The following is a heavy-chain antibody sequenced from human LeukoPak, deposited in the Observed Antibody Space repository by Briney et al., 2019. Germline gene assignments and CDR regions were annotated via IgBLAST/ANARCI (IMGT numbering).Heavy chain of an antibody. CDR1: GGSISSYY. CDR3: ARGRNNYYSGMDV. V-gene: IGHV4-59*01. Sequence: SETLSLTCTVSGGSISSYYGNWIRHPPGEGREWIGYIYYSGSTNYNPSLKSRVTISVDTPKTQFSLKLSSVTAANTAVYYCARGRNNYYSGMDVWGQGTTVTVSS. CDR2: IYYSGST. J-gene: IGHJ6*02.